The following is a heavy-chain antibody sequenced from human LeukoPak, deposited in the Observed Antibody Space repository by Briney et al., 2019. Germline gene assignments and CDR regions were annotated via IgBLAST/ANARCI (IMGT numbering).Heavy chain of an antibody. CDR2: ITSSSGII. D-gene: IGHD2-15*01. V-gene: IGHV3-48*04. Sequence: GGSLRLSCAASGFTFSSYSMNWVRQAPGKGLEWASYITSSSGIISYADSVKGRFTISRDNSKNTLSLQMSSLRAEDTAVYYCANDRVGGTCCEYFQHWGQGTLVTVSS. CDR1: GFTFSSYS. J-gene: IGHJ1*01. CDR3: ANDRVGGTCCEYFQH.